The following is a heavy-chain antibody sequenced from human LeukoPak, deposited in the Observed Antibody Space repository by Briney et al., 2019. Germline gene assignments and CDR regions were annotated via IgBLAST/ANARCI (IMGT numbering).Heavy chain of an antibody. CDR3: AKGGLRPSYGDYERYFDY. J-gene: IGHJ4*02. V-gene: IGHV3-7*03. D-gene: IGHD4-17*01. CDR1: GFSFSAAW. CDR2: IKNDGSDK. Sequence: PGGSLRLSCEASGFSFSAAWMTWVRQAPGKGLEWVATIKNDGSDKYYVDSVKGRFTISRDNSKNTLYLQMNSLRAEDTAVYYCAKGGLRPSYGDYERYFDYWGQGTLVTVSS.